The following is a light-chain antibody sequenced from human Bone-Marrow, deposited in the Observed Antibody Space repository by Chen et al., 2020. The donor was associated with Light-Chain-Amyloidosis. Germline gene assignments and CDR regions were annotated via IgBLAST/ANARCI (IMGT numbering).Light chain of an antibody. CDR3: QSADSSGTYEVI. V-gene: IGLV3-25*03. Sequence: SFDLTQPPSVSVSPGQTATYTRSGEDLPTKYAYWYQQKPGQAPVLGIHRDTERPSGIPGRFSGSSSGTTATLTISGVQAEDEADYHCQSADSSGTYEVIFGGGTKLTVL. CDR2: RDT. J-gene: IGLJ2*01. CDR1: DLPTKY.